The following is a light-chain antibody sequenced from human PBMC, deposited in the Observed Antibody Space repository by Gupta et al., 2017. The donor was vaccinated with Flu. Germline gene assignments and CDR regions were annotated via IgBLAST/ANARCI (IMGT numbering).Light chain of an antibody. Sequence: QSALTQPASVSGSPGQSITISCTGTSSDVGSYNLVSWYQHHPGEAPRVMIYQGNKRPSGASNRFSGSKSGNTASLTISGLQTEDEGDYYCCSYAGSNTLIFGGGTKLTVL. CDR1: SSDVGSYNL. J-gene: IGLJ2*01. CDR2: QGN. CDR3: CSYAGSNTLI. V-gene: IGLV2-23*01.